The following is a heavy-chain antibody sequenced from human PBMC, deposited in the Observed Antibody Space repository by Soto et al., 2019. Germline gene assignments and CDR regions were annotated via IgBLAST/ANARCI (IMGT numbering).Heavy chain of an antibody. CDR2: IWYDGSNK. V-gene: IGHV3-33*01. CDR3: ARPWRQLVVIPGAFDI. Sequence: PGGSLRLSCAASGFTFSSYGMHWVRQAPGKGLEWVAVIWYDGSNKYYADSVKGRFTISRDNSKNTLYLQMNSLRAEDTAVYYCARPWRQLVVIPGAFDIWGQGTMVTVSS. D-gene: IGHD3-22*01. J-gene: IGHJ3*02. CDR1: GFTFSSYG.